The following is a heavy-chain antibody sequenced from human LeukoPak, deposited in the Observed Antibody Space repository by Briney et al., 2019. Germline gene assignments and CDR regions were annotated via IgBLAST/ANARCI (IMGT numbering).Heavy chain of an antibody. D-gene: IGHD2-2*01. CDR1: GGSFSGYY. Sequence: SETLSLTCAVYGGSFSGYYWSWICQPPGKGLEWIGEINHSGSTNYNPSLKSRVTISVDTSKNQFSLKLSSVTAADTAVYYCASRGISVVVPAASGRRNWFDPWGQGTLVTVSS. J-gene: IGHJ5*02. CDR2: INHSGST. CDR3: ASRGISVVVPAASGRRNWFDP. V-gene: IGHV4-34*01.